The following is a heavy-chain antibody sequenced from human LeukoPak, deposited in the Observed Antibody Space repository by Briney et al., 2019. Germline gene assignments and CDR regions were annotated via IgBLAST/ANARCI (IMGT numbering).Heavy chain of an antibody. D-gene: IGHD6-19*01. Sequence: ASVKVSCKASGYTFTSYDINWVRQATGQGLEWMGWMNPNSGNTGYAQKFQGRVTMTRNTSISTAYMELSSLRSEDTAVYYCARVEASSGWYFVGPTIDYWGQGTLVTVSS. CDR1: GYTFTSYD. V-gene: IGHV1-8*01. CDR3: ARVEASSGWYFVGPTIDY. J-gene: IGHJ4*02. CDR2: MNPNSGNT.